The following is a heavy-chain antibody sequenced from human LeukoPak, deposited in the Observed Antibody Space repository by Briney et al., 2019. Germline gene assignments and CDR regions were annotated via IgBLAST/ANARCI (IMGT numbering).Heavy chain of an antibody. V-gene: IGHV3-30*18. J-gene: IGHJ4*02. CDR1: GCPFSRHG. D-gene: IGHD3-10*01. CDR2: ISYDGSNK. CDR3: GKDMARIYYYGSGEIDY. Sequence: PGRALRLSCAASGCPFSRHGMHWVRQVPGKGLEWLAVISYDGSNKAYADSVKGRFTISRDNSNNTLHLQMNSLRAEDTAVYYCGKDMARIYYYGSGEIDYWGQGTLVTVSS.